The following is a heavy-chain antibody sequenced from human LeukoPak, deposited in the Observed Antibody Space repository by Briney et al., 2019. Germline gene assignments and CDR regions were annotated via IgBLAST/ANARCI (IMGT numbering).Heavy chain of an antibody. CDR3: ARRLGRKFGERFYYYHYMDV. CDR1: GGSFSGYY. J-gene: IGHJ6*03. V-gene: IGHV4-34*01. CDR2: MNHSGST. D-gene: IGHD3-10*01. Sequence: SETLSLTCAVYGGSFSGYYWSWIRQPPGKGLEWIGEMNHSGSTNYNPSLKSRVTISVDTSKNQFSLKLSSVTAADTAVYYCARRLGRKFGERFYYYHYMDVWGKGTTVTFSS.